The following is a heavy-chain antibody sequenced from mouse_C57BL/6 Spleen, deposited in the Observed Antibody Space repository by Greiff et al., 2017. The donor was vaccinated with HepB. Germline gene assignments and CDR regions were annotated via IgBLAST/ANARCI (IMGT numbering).Heavy chain of an antibody. Sequence: QVQLKQPGAELVKPGASVKLSCKASGYTFTSYWMQWVKQRPGQGLEWIGEIDPSDSYTNYNQKFKGKATLTVDTSSSTAYMQLSSLTSEDSAVYYCARGHWDLAYWGQGTLVTVSA. CDR2: IDPSDSYT. CDR3: ARGHWDLAY. CDR1: GYTFTSYW. V-gene: IGHV1-50*01. D-gene: IGHD4-1*01. J-gene: IGHJ3*01.